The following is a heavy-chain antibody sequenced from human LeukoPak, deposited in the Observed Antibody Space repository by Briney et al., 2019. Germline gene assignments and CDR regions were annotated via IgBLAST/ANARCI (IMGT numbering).Heavy chain of an antibody. CDR3: ARHGDYYGSGRYFDGVDY. D-gene: IGHD3-10*01. V-gene: IGHV5-10-1*01. Sequence: GESLKISCKGSGYSFTSYGISWVRQMPGKGLEWMGRIYPSDSYTNYSPSFQGHVTISADKSISTAYLQWSSLKASDTAMYYCARHGDYYGSGRYFDGVDYWGQGTLVTVSS. CDR2: IYPSDSYT. CDR1: GYSFTSYG. J-gene: IGHJ4*02.